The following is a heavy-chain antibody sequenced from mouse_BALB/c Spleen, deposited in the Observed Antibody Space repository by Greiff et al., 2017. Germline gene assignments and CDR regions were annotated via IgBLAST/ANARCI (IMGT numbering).Heavy chain of an antibody. CDR3: ARERNYDSPYAMDD. J-gene: IGHJ4*01. V-gene: IGHV1S137*01. CDR1: GYTFTDYA. Sequence: QVQLQQSGAELVRPGVSVKISCKGSGYTFTDYAMHWVKQSHAKSLEWIGVISTYYGDASYNQKFKGKATMTVDKSSSTAYMELARLTSEDSAIYYCARERNYDSPYAMDDWGQGTSVTVSS. CDR2: ISTYYGDA. D-gene: IGHD2-4*01.